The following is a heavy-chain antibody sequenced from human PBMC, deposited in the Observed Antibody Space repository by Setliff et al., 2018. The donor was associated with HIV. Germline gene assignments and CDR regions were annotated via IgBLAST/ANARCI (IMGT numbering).Heavy chain of an antibody. J-gene: IGHJ4*01. D-gene: IGHD2-15*01. CDR1: GFTFSKYW. Sequence: PGGSLRLSCVMSGFTFSKYWMHWVRQVPGKGPVWVAHIKGDGSIINHADSVKGRFTISRDNAKNTLDLQMNSLRVEDTAVYYCAKDGISGGAYPPYYFDYWGHGTLVTVSS. CDR3: AKDGISGGAYPPYYFDY. CDR2: IKGDGSII. V-gene: IGHV3-74*01.